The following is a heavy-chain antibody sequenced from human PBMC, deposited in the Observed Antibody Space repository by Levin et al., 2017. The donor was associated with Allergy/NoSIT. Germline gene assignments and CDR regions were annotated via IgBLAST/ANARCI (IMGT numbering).Heavy chain of an antibody. J-gene: IGHJ4*02. V-gene: IGHV4-34*01. CDR3: AVASGYYYYFGY. CDR1: GGSFSGYY. Sequence: PSETLSLTCAVYGGSFSGYYWSWIRQPPGKGLERIGEINHSGSTNYNPSPKSRVTISVDTSKNPVSLKLRSVTVADTAGYYCAVASGYYYYFGYWGQGTLVPVSS. D-gene: IGHD3-22*01. CDR2: INHSGST.